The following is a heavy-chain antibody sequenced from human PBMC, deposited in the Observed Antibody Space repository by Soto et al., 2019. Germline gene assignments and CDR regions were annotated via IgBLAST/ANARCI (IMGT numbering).Heavy chain of an antibody. Sequence: GGSLRLSCAASGFTFSSYSMTWVRQAPGKGLEWVSSISSSSSYIYYADSVKGRFTISRDNAKNSLYLQMNSLRAEDTAVYYCARSRGELSLDPSYFDYWGQGTLVTVSS. J-gene: IGHJ4*02. CDR1: GFTFSSYS. CDR2: ISSSSSYI. V-gene: IGHV3-21*01. CDR3: ARSRGELSLDPSYFDY. D-gene: IGHD3-16*02.